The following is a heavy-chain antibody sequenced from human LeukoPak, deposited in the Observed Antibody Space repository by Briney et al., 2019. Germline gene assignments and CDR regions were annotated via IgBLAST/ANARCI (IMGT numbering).Heavy chain of an antibody. V-gene: IGHV3-7*01. CDR1: GFPFDISW. J-gene: IGHJ4*02. Sequence: GGSLRLSCATSGFPFDISWLNWVRQAPGKGPEWVATMKPDGSEKYYVDSVKGRFTISRDNAKNSVYLQMDSLRVEDTAVYYCAKDAFWGRGTLVTVSS. CDR3: AKDAF. CDR2: MKPDGSEK.